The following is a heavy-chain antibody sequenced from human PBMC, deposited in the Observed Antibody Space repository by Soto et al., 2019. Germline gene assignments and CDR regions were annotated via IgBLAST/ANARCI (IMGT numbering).Heavy chain of an antibody. CDR2: IKSKSDGGTT. V-gene: IGHV3-15*07. D-gene: IGHD1-26*01. CDR3: ARSYHTYYFDY. CDR1: GFTFSNAW. Sequence: EVQLVESGGGLVKPGGSLRLSCGGSGFTFSNAWMNWVRQAPGKGLEWVGRIKSKSDGGTTDYATPVKGRFTISRDDSKNMLSLQMNRLQTEDTAVYFCARSYHTYYFDYWGRGTLVAVSS. J-gene: IGHJ4*01.